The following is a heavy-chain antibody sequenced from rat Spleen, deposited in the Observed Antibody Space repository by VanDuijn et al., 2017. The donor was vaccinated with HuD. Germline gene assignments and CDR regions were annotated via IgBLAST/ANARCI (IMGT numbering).Heavy chain of an antibody. CDR3: ARDGGMYPYGVMDA. Sequence: QVQLKESGPGLVQPSQTLSLTCTVSGLSLTSNSVSWIRQPSGKGPEWMGRMYYDGDTAYNSAFKSRLSISRDTSKNQVFLKMNRLQSEDTTTYYCARDGGMYPYGVMDAWGQGASVTVSS. V-gene: IGHV2-32*01. J-gene: IGHJ4*01. CDR1: GLSLTSNS. CDR2: MYYDGDT. D-gene: IGHD1-7*01.